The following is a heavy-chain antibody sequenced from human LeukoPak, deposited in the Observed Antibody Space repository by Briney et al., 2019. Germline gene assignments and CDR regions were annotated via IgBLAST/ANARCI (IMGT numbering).Heavy chain of an antibody. CDR2: ISAYNGNT. D-gene: IGHD2-2*01. V-gene: IGHV1-18*01. Sequence: ASVKVSCKASGYTFTSYGISWVRQAPGQGLEWMGWISAYNGNTNYAQKLQGRVTMTTDTSTSTAYMELRSLRSDDTAVYYCARANDIVVVPAYSPWGQGTLVTVSS. J-gene: IGHJ5*02. CDR3: ARANDIVVVPAYSP. CDR1: GYTFTSYG.